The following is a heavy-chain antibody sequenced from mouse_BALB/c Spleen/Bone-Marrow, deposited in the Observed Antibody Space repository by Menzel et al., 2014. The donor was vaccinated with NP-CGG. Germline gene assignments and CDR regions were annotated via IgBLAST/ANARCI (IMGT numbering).Heavy chain of an antibody. CDR3: ARSGYGYDWFAY. D-gene: IGHD2-2*01. V-gene: IGHV1-67*01. CDR1: GYTFTDYA. CDR2: ISTYSGNT. J-gene: IGHJ3*01. Sequence: VHLVESGPELVRPGVSVKISCKGSGYTFTDYAVHWVKQSHAKSLEWIGVISTYSGNTNYNQKFKGKATMTVDKSSSTAYMELARLTSEDSAIYYCARSGYGYDWFAYWGQGTLVTVSA.